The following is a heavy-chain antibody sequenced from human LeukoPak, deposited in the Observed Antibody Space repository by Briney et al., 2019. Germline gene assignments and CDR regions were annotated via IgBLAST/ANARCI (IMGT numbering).Heavy chain of an antibody. CDR1: GGTFSGHG. Sequence: GASVTVSCKASGGTFSGHGISWVRQAPGQGLEGMGGLIPIFGATNYTQRFQGRITITTDESTTTAYMELSGLTSEDTAVYFCAAGDPFNYYMDRWGKGTTVTVFS. CDR2: LIPIFGAT. J-gene: IGHJ6*03. CDR3: AAGDPFNYYMDR. V-gene: IGHV1-69*05. D-gene: IGHD4-17*01.